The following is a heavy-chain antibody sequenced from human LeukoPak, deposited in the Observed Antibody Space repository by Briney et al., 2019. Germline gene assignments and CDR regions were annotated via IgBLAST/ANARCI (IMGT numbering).Heavy chain of an antibody. CDR2: ISAQHGQT. CDR1: GYTFATYT. CDR3: AGSLGYCTSNVCYLKY. J-gene: IGHJ4*02. V-gene: IGHV1-18*01. D-gene: IGHD2-8*01. Sequence: ASVKVSCKASGYTFATYTINWVRQAPGQGLEWMGWISAQHGQTEYAPNSQDRVTMTTDTYTNTAYMELRSLRSDGTAVYYCAGSLGYCTSNVCYLKYWGQGTLVTVSS.